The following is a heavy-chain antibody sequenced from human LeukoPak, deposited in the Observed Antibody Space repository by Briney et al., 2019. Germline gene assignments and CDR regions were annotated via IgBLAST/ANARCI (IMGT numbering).Heavy chain of an antibody. CDR1: GFTFSTYS. J-gene: IGHJ4*02. CDR2: ISSSISTM. Sequence: PGGSLRLSCAASGFTFSTYSMNWVRQAPGKGLEWVSYISSSISTMYYADSVEGRFTISRDNSKNTLFLQMNSLRAEDTAVYYCARDLLRDSGVYWGQGTLVTVSS. CDR3: ARDLLRDSGVY. V-gene: IGHV3-48*01.